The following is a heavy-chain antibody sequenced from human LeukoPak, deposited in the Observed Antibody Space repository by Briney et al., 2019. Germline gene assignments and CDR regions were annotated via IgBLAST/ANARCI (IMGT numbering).Heavy chain of an antibody. CDR1: GFTIADYT. CDR2: ISSSTSDI. V-gene: IGHV3-21*06. Sequence: GGSLRLSCAASGFTIADYTINWVRQAPGKGLEWVSYISSSTSDIYYADSVKGRFTIFRDNAKNSLFLEMNGLRAKDTAVYYCARITSTSYYFHFMDVWGKGTTVIVSS. CDR3: ARITSTSYYFHFMDV. J-gene: IGHJ6*03. D-gene: IGHD2/OR15-2a*01.